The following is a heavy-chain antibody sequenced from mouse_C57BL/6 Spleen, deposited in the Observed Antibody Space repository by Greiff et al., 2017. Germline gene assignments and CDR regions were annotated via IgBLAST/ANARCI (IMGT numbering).Heavy chain of an antibody. CDR1: VFTFSSYA. V-gene: IGHV5-4*01. Sequence: EVQLVESGGGLVKPGGSLKLSCAASVFTFSSYAMSWVRQTPEKSLEWVATISDGGSYTYYPDNVKGRFTISRDNAKNNLYLQMSHLKSEDTAMYYCARDEDDYPFAYWGQGTLVTVSA. D-gene: IGHD2-4*01. CDR3: ARDEDDYPFAY. J-gene: IGHJ3*01. CDR2: ISDGGSYT.